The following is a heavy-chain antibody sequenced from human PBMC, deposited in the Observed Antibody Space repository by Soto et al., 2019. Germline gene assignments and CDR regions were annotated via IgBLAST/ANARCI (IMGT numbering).Heavy chain of an antibody. CDR3: ARDIGAYYYDSSGYYPGY. Sequence: WSLRLSCAASGFTFSSYSMNWVRQAPGKXLEWVSSISSSSSYIYYADSVKGRFTISRDNAKNSLYLQMNSLRAEDTAVYYCARDIGAYYYDSSGYYPGYWGQGTLVTVSS. CDR1: GFTFSSYS. V-gene: IGHV3-21*01. CDR2: ISSSSSYI. J-gene: IGHJ4*02. D-gene: IGHD3-22*01.